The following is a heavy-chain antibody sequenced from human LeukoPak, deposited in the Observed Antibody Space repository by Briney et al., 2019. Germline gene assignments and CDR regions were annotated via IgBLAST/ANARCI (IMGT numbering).Heavy chain of an antibody. V-gene: IGHV3-30*18. Sequence: PGRSLRLSCAASGFTFSSYGMHWVRQAPGKGLEWVAVISYDGSNKYYADSVKGRFTISRDNSKNTLYLQMNSLRAEDTAVYYCAKGPPTSYYYHGMDVWGKGTTVTVSS. CDR2: ISYDGSNK. J-gene: IGHJ6*04. CDR3: AKGPPTSYYYHGMDV. CDR1: GFTFSSYG.